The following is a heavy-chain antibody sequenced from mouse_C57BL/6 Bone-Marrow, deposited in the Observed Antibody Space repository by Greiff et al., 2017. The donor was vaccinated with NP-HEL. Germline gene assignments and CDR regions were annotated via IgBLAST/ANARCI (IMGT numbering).Heavy chain of an antibody. Sequence: QVQLQQSGAELVKPGASVKLSCKASGYTFTSYWMHWVKQRPGQGLEWIGMIHPNSGSTNYNEKLKSKATLTVDKSSSTAYMQLSSLTSEDSAVYYCARSDGYYVWFAYWGQGTLVTVSA. CDR3: ARSDGYYVWFAY. J-gene: IGHJ3*01. CDR1: GYTFTSYW. V-gene: IGHV1-64*01. CDR2: IHPNSGST. D-gene: IGHD2-3*01.